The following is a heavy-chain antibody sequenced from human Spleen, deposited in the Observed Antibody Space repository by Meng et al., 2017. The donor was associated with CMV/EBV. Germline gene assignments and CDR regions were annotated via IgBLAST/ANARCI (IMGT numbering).Heavy chain of an antibody. CDR2: INPSGGST. CDR1: GYTFTSYY. Sequence: ASVKVSCKASGYTFTSYYMHWVRQAPGQGLEWMGIINPSGGSTSYAQKFQGRVTMTRDTSTSTVYMELRSLRSEDTAVYYCARDRGINQQPEGYIVVVPAAMDGFDYWGQGTLVTVSS. V-gene: IGHV1-46*01. D-gene: IGHD2-2*01. CDR3: ARDRGINQQPEGYIVVVPAAMDGFDY. J-gene: IGHJ4*02.